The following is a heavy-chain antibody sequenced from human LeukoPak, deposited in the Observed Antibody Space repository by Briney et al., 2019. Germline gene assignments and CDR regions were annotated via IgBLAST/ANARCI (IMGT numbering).Heavy chain of an antibody. CDR2: ISYDGTSK. Sequence: GGSLRLSCAASGFTFSTYAMHWVRQTPGKGLEWAALISYDGTSKQYADSVKGRFTISRDNSKNTLYLQMNSLRAEDTAVYYCAKAMPRNYYDSSGSYMDVWGKGTTVTVSS. D-gene: IGHD3-22*01. CDR1: GFTFSTYA. J-gene: IGHJ6*03. V-gene: IGHV3-30*04. CDR3: AKAMPRNYYDSSGSYMDV.